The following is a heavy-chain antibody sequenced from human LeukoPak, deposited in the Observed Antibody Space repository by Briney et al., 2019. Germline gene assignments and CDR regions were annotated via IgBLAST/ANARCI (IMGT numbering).Heavy chain of an antibody. D-gene: IGHD3-22*01. J-gene: IGHJ2*01. Sequence: SETLSLTCTVSGGSISSYYWSWIRQPPGKGLEWIGYIYYSGSTNYNPSLKSRVTISVDASKNQFSLKLSSVTAADTAVYYCARYQGDRGYYDSSAIRYFDLWGRGTLVTVSS. CDR1: GGSISSYY. CDR2: IYYSGST. CDR3: ARYQGDRGYYDSSAIRYFDL. V-gene: IGHV4-59*01.